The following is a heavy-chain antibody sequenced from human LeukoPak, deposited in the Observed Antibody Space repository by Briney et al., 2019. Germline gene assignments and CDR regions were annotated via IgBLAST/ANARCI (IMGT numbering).Heavy chain of an antibody. V-gene: IGHV4-4*07. J-gene: IGHJ3*02. Sequence: SETLSLTCTVSGGSISSYYWSWIRQPAGKGLEWIGRISASGSTNYNPSLRSRVTMSVDTSKNQFSLKLRSVTAADTAVYYCAREYSSSSGKNAFDIWGQGTMVTVSS. CDR2: ISASGST. CDR1: GGSISSYY. CDR3: AREYSSSSGKNAFDI. D-gene: IGHD6-6*01.